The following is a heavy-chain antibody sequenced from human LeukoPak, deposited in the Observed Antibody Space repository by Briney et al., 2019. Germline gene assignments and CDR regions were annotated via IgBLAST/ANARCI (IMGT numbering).Heavy chain of an antibody. CDR2: ISSSGST. Sequence: SETLSLTCTVSGDSISSGDYYWSWIRQPAGKGLEWIGRISSSGSTNYNPSLKSRVTISVDTSKNQFSLKLSSVTAADTAVYYCARGGSWFDPWGQGTLVTVSS. J-gene: IGHJ5*02. D-gene: IGHD2-15*01. V-gene: IGHV4-61*02. CDR1: GDSISSGDYY. CDR3: ARGGSWFDP.